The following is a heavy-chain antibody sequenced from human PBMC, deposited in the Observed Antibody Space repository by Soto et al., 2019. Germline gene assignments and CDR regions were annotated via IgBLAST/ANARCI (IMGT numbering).Heavy chain of an antibody. CDR3: AHRPSYCSGGSCYSGFDY. D-gene: IGHD2-15*01. V-gene: IGHV2-5*02. CDR2: IYWDDDK. J-gene: IGHJ4*02. Sequence: QITLKESGPTLVKPTQTLTLTCTFSGFSLSTSGVGVGWIRQPPGKALEWLALIYWDDDKRYSPSLKSRPTITKDTSKNPVVLTMTNMDPVDTATYYCAHRPSYCSGGSCYSGFDYWGQGTLVTVSS. CDR1: GFSLSTSGVG.